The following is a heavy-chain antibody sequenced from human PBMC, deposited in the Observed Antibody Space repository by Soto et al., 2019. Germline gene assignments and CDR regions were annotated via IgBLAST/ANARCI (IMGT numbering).Heavy chain of an antibody. CDR2: ISAYNGNT. Sequence: QVQLVQSGAEVKKPGASVKVSCKASGYTFTSYFITWVRQAPGQGLEWMGWISAYNGNTNYAQMLQGRVTMTTDTSTATAYMEMTSLRSHDTAVYYCARQNYYSGMDVWGQGTTVTFSS. J-gene: IGHJ6*02. CDR3: ARQNYYSGMDV. V-gene: IGHV1-18*01. CDR1: GYTFTSYF.